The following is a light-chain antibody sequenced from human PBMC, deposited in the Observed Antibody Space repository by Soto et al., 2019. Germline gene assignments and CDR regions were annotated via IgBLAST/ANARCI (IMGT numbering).Light chain of an antibody. CDR3: QQYNNWPQVS. V-gene: IGKV3-15*01. CDR1: QTVSSN. Sequence: ERVMTQSPATLSASPGESVTLSCRASQTVSSNLAWYQHKPGQAPRLLIYATSTRAPGVSARFSGSGSGPGTEFTLTISSLQSEDFAVYYCQQYNNWPQVSFGPGTKVEIK. CDR2: ATS. J-gene: IGKJ3*01.